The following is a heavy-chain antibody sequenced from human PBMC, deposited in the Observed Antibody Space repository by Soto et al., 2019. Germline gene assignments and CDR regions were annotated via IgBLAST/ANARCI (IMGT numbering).Heavy chain of an antibody. J-gene: IGHJ6*02. Sequence: QVQLVQSGAEVKKPGSSVKVSCKTSGGTFSSYAISWVRQAPGQGLEWMGGIIPIFDTPNNAQKFQGRVTITADESXXTXYXXLSSLRSEDTAVYYCARHDCISTSCYYYYYYSMDVWGQGTTVTVSS. CDR1: GGTFSSYA. V-gene: IGHV1-69*12. CDR2: IIPIFDTP. CDR3: ARHDCISTSCYYYYYYSMDV. D-gene: IGHD2-2*01.